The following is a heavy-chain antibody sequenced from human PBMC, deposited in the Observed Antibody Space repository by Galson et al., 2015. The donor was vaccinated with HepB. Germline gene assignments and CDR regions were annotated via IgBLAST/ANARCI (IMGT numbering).Heavy chain of an antibody. CDR3: TTLGDDRDFGEYYFYYYAWDV. D-gene: IGHD3-10*01. Sequence: SLRLSCAASGFTFENAWMSWVRQAPGKGLEWVGRIKSKADAGTTDYAAPVQGRFIISRDDSKNTLYLQMNSLKTEDTALYYCTTLGDDRDFGEYYFYYYAWDVWGQGTTVTV. J-gene: IGHJ6*02. V-gene: IGHV3-15*01. CDR2: IKSKADAGTT. CDR1: GFTFENAW.